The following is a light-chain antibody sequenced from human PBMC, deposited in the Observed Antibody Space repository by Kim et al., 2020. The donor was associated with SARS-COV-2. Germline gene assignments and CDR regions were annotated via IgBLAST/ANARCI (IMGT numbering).Light chain of an antibody. Sequence: KTVTISCTRSSGSIARNYVQWYQQRPGSAPATVIYEDNQRPSGVPDRFSGSIDSSSNSASLIISGLRAEDEADYYCQSYDTTTHWVFGGGTQLTVL. CDR1: SGSIARNY. CDR2: EDN. J-gene: IGLJ3*02. CDR3: QSYDTTTHWV. V-gene: IGLV6-57*03.